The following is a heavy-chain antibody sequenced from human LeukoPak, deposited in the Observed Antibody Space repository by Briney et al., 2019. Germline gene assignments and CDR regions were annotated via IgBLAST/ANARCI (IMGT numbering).Heavy chain of an antibody. D-gene: IGHD6-6*01. CDR2: ISYDGSNK. Sequence: GGSLRLSRAASGFTFSSYAMHWVRQAPGKGLEWVAVISYDGSNKYYADSVKGRFTISRDNSKNTLYLQMNSLRAEDTAVYYCARDGPGIAARPDYYYYGMDVWGQGTTVTVSS. CDR3: ARDGPGIAARPDYYYYGMDV. CDR1: GFTFSSYA. J-gene: IGHJ6*02. V-gene: IGHV3-30*04.